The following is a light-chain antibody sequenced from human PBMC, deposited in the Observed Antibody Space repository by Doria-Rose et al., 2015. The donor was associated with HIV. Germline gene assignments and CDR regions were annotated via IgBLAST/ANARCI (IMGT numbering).Light chain of an antibody. V-gene: IGLV1-40*01. Sequence: PSVSGAPGQGVTISCTGNGSNIGAGYEVHWYQQLPGTAPKLLIYGNRNRPSGVPDRFSGSKSATSASLAISGLQAEDEADYYCQSYDTSLSGSVVFGGGTRLTVL. J-gene: IGLJ2*01. CDR1: GSNIGAGYE. CDR3: QSYDTSLSGSVV. CDR2: GNR.